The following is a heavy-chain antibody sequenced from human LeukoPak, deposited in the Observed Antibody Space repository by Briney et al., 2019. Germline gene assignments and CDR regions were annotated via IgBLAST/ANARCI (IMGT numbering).Heavy chain of an antibody. CDR3: ARGLVLATDDAFNI. Sequence: AEILSFTCSVSGASFRSYFWGWIRKSPGKGLEGIGYVYDNVISNFNPSLESRVTMLVNRSKSHISRKLRSVTAADTAVYYCARGLVLATDDAFNIWGPGTMVTVSS. V-gene: IGHV4-59*01. J-gene: IGHJ3*02. CDR2: VYDNVIS. CDR1: GASFRSYF. D-gene: IGHD5-12*01.